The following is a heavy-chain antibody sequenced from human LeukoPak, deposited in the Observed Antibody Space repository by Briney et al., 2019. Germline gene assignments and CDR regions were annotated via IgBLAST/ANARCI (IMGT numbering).Heavy chain of an antibody. V-gene: IGHV3-23*01. Sequence: GGSLRLSCIVSGFIFSNYAMSWVRQAPGKGLEWVSIITGSGGDSYYADSVKGRFTLSRDNSKNTLYLQMNSLRAEDTALYSCAKKSLWSGPFDYWGQGTLVTVFS. CDR3: AKKSLWSGPFDY. J-gene: IGHJ4*02. CDR2: ITGSGGDS. D-gene: IGHD3-3*01. CDR1: GFIFSNYA.